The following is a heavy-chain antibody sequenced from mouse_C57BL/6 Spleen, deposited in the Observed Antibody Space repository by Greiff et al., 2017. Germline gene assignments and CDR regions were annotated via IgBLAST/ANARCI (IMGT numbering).Heavy chain of an antibody. J-gene: IGHJ4*01. CDR2: INPNNGGT. CDR1: GYTFTDYN. CDR3: ARGGITVVALYYYAMDY. D-gene: IGHD1-1*01. Sequence: EVQLQQSGPELVKPGASVKIPCKASGYTFTDYNMDWVKQSHGKSLEWIGDINPNNGGTIYNQKFKGKATLTVDKSSSTAYMELRSLTSEDTAVYYCARGGITVVALYYYAMDYWGQGTSVTVSS. V-gene: IGHV1-18*01.